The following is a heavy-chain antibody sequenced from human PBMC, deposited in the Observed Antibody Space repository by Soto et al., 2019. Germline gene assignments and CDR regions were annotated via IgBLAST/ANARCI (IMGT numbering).Heavy chain of an antibody. J-gene: IGHJ3*01. CDR2: VTANGGST. CDR1: GFTFSVYA. CDR3: ATSGDLTANRAFDF. V-gene: IGHV3-23*01. Sequence: EVQLLESGGGFVQPGGSLRLSCAATGFTFSVYAMTWVHQAPGKGLEWVSAVTANGGSTYSADSVKGRFTISRDNSKNTLFLQMNSLRAEETAVYYCATSGDLTANRAFDFWGQGTVVTVS. D-gene: IGHD1-26*01.